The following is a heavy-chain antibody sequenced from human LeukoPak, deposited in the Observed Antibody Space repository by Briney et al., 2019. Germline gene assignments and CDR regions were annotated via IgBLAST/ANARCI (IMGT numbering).Heavy chain of an antibody. CDR3: ARDRYEYSSSWYDNNWFDP. V-gene: IGHV4-4*07. J-gene: IGHJ5*02. D-gene: IGHD6-13*01. CDR1: GFTFSSYW. CDR2: IYTSGST. Sequence: GSLRLSCAASGFTFSSYWMSWVRQAPGKGLEWIGRIYTSGSTNYNPSLKSRVTMSVDTSKNQFSLKLSSVTAADTAVYYCARDRYEYSSSWYDNNWFDPWGQGTLVTVSS.